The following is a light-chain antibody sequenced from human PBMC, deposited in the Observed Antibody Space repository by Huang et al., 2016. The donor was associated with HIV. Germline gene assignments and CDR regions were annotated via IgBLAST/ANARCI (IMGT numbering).Light chain of an antibody. CDR1: KDISNY. CDR2: DAS. Sequence: DIQMTQSPSSLSASVGDTVTITCQASKDISNYLNWYQQKPGRAPTVLIYDASNLETGVPSRFTGSGSGTDFTFSISSLQPEDVATYYCQQYDDLLYTFGQGTKLEIK. CDR3: QQYDDLLYT. V-gene: IGKV1-33*01. J-gene: IGKJ2*01.